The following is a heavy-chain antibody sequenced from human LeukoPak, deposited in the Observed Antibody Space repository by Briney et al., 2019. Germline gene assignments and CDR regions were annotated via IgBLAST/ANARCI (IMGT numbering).Heavy chain of an antibody. CDR2: IYYSGST. J-gene: IGHJ5*02. D-gene: IGHD2-2*03. V-gene: IGHV4-39*01. Sequence: PSETLSLTCTVSGGSISSSSYYWGWIRQPPGKGLEWIGSIYYSGSTYYNPSLKSRVTISVDTSKNQFSLKLSSVTAADTAVYYCARHGFGAPPGWFDPWGQGTLVTVSS. CDR3: ARHGFGAPPGWFDP. CDR1: GGSISSSSYY.